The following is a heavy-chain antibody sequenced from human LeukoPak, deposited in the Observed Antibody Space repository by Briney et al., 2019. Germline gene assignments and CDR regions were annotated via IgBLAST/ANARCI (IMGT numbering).Heavy chain of an antibody. CDR3: ARDRQLLVPFGFDY. CDR1: GGSFSGYY. CDR2: INHSGST. D-gene: IGHD6-19*01. J-gene: IGHJ4*02. Sequence: SETLSLTCAVYGGSFSGYYWSWIRQPPGQGLEWIGEINHSGSTNYNPSLKSRVTISVDTSKNQFSLKLSSVTAADTAVYYCARDRQLLVPFGFDYWVQGTLVTVSS. V-gene: IGHV4-34*01.